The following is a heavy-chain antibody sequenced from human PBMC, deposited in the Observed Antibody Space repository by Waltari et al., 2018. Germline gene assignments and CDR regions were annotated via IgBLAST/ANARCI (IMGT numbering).Heavy chain of an antibody. Sequence: QVQLVESGGGLVKPGGSLRLSCAASGFTFSDYYMSWIRQAPGKGLDWVSSIISSGSTIYYADSVKGRFTISRDNAKNSLYLQMNSLRAEDTAVYYCASPSPYDSSGYYFDYWGQGTLVTVSS. V-gene: IGHV3-11*01. J-gene: IGHJ4*02. CDR2: IISSGSTI. CDR3: ASPSPYDSSGYYFDY. D-gene: IGHD3-22*01. CDR1: GFTFSDYY.